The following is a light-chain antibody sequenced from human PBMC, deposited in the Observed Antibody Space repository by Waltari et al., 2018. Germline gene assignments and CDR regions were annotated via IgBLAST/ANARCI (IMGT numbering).Light chain of an antibody. CDR2: NNN. CDR1: NSNIGAST. Sequence: QSVLTQPPSASGTPAQRVTISCSASNSNIGASTVDWYQQVPGTAPKLLLYNNNQRPSGVPDRFSGSKSGTSASLAISGLRSEDETDYYCAAWDDNLRAWVFGGGTKLTVL. V-gene: IGLV1-44*01. CDR3: AAWDDNLRAWV. J-gene: IGLJ3*02.